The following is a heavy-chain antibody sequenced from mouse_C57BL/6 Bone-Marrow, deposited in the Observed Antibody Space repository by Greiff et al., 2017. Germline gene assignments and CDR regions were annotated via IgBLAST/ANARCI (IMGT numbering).Heavy chain of an antibody. J-gene: IGHJ1*03. CDR2: IYPGDGDT. V-gene: IGHV1-80*01. D-gene: IGHD4-1*01. CDR3: ARVGDV. Sequence: QVQLKEPGAELVKPGASVKISCKASGYAFSSYWMHWVKQRPGNGLEWIGQIYPGDGDTNYNGKFKGKATLTADKSSSTAYMQLSSLTSEDSAVYFCARVGDVWGTGTSVTVSS. CDR1: GYAFSSYW.